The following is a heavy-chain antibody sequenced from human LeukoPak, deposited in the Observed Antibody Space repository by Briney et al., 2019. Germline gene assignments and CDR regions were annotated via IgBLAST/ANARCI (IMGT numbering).Heavy chain of an antibody. D-gene: IGHD6-6*01. CDR2: ISGSGGST. V-gene: IGHV3-23*01. Sequence: GGSLRLSCAASGFTFDDYAMHWVRQAPGKGLEWVSAISGSGGSTYYADSVKGRFTISRDNSKNTLYLQMNSLRAEDTAVYYCARVQQLVPQIDYWGQGTLVTVSS. CDR1: GFTFDDYA. J-gene: IGHJ4*02. CDR3: ARVQQLVPQIDY.